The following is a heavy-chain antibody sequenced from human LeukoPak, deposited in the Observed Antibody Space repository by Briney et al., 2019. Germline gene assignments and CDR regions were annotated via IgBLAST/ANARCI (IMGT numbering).Heavy chain of an antibody. V-gene: IGHV1-3*01. CDR3: ARRPFVKGSGSHAFGI. CDR2: INAGNGNT. D-gene: IGHD3-10*01. J-gene: IGHJ3*02. CDR1: GYTFTSYA. Sequence: GASVKVSCKASGYTFTSYAMHWVRQAPGQRLEWMGWINAGNGNTKYSQKFQGRVTITRDTSASTAYMELSSLRSEDTAVYYCARRPFVKGSGSHAFGIWGQGTMVTVSS.